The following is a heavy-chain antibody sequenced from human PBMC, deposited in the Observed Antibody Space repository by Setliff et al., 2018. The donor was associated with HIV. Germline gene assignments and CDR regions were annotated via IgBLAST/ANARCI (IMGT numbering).Heavy chain of an antibody. Sequence: SETLSLTCSVSGGSITSHYWTWIRQPPGKGLEWIGAISYSGRPHYNPSLKSRVTIGMDTSKNQVSLTLSSVTAVDTAVYYCARFCSGGSCPDYWGQGTLVTVS. CDR1: GGSITSHY. CDR3: ARFCSGGSCPDY. D-gene: IGHD2-15*01. V-gene: IGHV4-59*11. CDR2: ISYSGRP. J-gene: IGHJ4*02.